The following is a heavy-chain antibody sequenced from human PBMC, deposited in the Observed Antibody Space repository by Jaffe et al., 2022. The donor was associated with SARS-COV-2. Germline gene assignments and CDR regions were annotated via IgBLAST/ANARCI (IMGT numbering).Heavy chain of an antibody. J-gene: IGHJ5*02. CDR3: ARDVVDYGSGSYESWFDP. V-gene: IGHV1-18*01. CDR2: ISAYNDNT. Sequence: QVQLVQSGAEVKKPGASVKVSCKASGYTFTNYGINWVRQAPGQGLEWMGWISAYNDNTNYAQKLQDRVTMTADTSTSTAHMELRSLRSDDTAVYYCARDVVDYGSGSYESWFDPWGQGTLVTVSS. CDR1: GYTFTNYG. D-gene: IGHD3-10*01.